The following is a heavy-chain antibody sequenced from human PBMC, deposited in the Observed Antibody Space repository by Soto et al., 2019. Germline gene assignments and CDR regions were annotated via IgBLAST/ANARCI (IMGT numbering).Heavy chain of an antibody. CDR2: IIPILGSP. J-gene: IGHJ4*02. V-gene: IGHV1-69*01. CDR1: GGPFSSFA. CDR3: ARHVQMLWAYFDY. D-gene: IGHD3-10*02. Sequence: QVQLVQSGAEVKKPGSSVKVSCKASGGPFSSFALNWVRQAPGQGLEWMGGIIPILGSPNYPQTFQGRVTITADESTSTVYLDLSSLKSEDTAVYYCARHVQMLWAYFDYWGQGTLVTVSS.